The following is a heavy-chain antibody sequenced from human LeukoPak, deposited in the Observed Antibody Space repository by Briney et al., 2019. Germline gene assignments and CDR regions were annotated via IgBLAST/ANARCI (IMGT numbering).Heavy chain of an antibody. Sequence: ASVKVSCKASGGTFSSYAISWVRQAPGQGLEWMGGIIPIFGTANYAQKFQGRVTITADESTSTAYMELSSLRSEDTAVYYCAREGGYSSGWYYFDYWGQGALVTVSS. CDR2: IIPIFGTA. CDR3: AREGGYSSGWYYFDY. J-gene: IGHJ4*02. CDR1: GGTFSSYA. V-gene: IGHV1-69*13. D-gene: IGHD6-19*01.